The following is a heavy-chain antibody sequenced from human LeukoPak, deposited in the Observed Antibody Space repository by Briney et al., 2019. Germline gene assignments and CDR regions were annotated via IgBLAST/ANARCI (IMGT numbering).Heavy chain of an antibody. CDR1: GGTFSSYA. CDR2: IIPIFGIA. J-gene: IGHJ6*02. D-gene: IGHD1-7*01. Sequence: GSSVKVSCKASGGTFSSYAISWVRQAPGQGLEWMGRIIPIFGIANYAQKFQGRVTITADKSTSTAYMELSSLRSEDTAVYYCARSLELRPHHYGIDIWGQGTTVTVSS. V-gene: IGHV1-69*04. CDR3: ARSLELRPHHYGIDI.